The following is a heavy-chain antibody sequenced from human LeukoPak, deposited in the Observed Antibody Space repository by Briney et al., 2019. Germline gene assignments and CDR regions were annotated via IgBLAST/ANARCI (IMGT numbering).Heavy chain of an antibody. CDR3: ARSAR. J-gene: IGHJ4*02. Sequence: GGSLRLSCAASGFTSGTSWMSWFRQAPGKGLEWVANINQDGSAQYYVDSVKGRFTISRDNAKSSLYLQMNSLRAEDTAVYYCARSARWGQGTLVTVSS. CDR1: GFTSGTSW. V-gene: IGHV3-7*01. CDR2: INQDGSAQ.